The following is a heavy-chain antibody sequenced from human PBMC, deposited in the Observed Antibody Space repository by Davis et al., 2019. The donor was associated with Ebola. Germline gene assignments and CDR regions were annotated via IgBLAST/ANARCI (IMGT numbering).Heavy chain of an antibody. CDR3: ASPGIAAGAPRY. V-gene: IGHV1-46*02. D-gene: IGHD6-13*01. J-gene: IGHJ4*02. Sequence: AASVKVSCKASGYTFNIYYMYWVRQAPGQGLEWMGIINPSGGTTSYAQKFQGRVTMTKDTSTSTVYMELISLRSEDTAVYYCASPGIAAGAPRYWGQGTLVTVFS. CDR2: INPSGGTT. CDR1: GYTFNIYY.